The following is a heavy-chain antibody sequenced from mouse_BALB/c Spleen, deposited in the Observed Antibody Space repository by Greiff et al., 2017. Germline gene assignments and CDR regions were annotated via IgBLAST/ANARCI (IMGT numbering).Heavy chain of an antibody. CDR2: INPSTGYT. J-gene: IGHJ2*01. CDR3: AREVANWDY. D-gene: IGHD1-1*02. V-gene: IGHV1-7*01. CDR1: GYTFTSYW. Sequence: QVQLKQSGAELAKPGASVKMSCKASGYTFTSYWMHWVKQRPGQGLEWIGYINPSTGYTEYNQKFKDKATLTADKSSSTAYMQLSSLTSEDSAVYYCAREVANWDYWGQGTTLTVSS.